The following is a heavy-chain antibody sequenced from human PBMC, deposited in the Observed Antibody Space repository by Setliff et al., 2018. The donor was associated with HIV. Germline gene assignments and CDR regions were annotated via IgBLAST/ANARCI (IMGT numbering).Heavy chain of an antibody. J-gene: IGHJ5*01. V-gene: IGHV4-59*11. Sequence: SETLSLTCTVSGASISSHYWAWIRQSPGKGLEWIGYIYYSGNTNYSPSLKSRVTISVHTSKNQFSLRLRSVTAADTAVYYWARGWGDNSFDSWGQGTLVTVSS. D-gene: IGHD1-26*01. CDR2: IYYSGNT. CDR3: ARGWGDNSFDS. CDR1: GASISSHY.